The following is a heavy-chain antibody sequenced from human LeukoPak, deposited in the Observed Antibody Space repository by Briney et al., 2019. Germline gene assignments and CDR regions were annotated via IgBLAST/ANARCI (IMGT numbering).Heavy chain of an antibody. D-gene: IGHD1-1*01. CDR1: GFTFSTYT. Sequence: GGSLRLSCRASGFTFSTYTMNWVRQAPGKGLEWVSIIHSGGNIYYADSVKGRFTISRDNSKNTLYLQMNSLRAEDTALYYCARDRGYAMDVWGQGTTVTVSS. CDR2: IHSGGNI. V-gene: IGHV3-53*01. J-gene: IGHJ6*02. CDR3: ARDRGYAMDV.